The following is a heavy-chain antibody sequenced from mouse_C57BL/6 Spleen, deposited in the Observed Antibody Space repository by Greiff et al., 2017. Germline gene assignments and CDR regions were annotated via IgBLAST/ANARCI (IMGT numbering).Heavy chain of an antibody. J-gene: IGHJ1*03. V-gene: IGHV14-2*01. Sequence: EVKLQESGAELVKPGASVKLSCTASGFNIKDSYMHWVKQRTEQGLEWIGRIDPEDGETKYAPKFQGKATITADTSSNTAYLQLSSLTSEDTAVYYCARANWVRYGYFDVWGTGTTVTVSS. CDR1: GFNIKDSY. CDR3: ARANWVRYGYFDV. D-gene: IGHD4-1*01. CDR2: IDPEDGET.